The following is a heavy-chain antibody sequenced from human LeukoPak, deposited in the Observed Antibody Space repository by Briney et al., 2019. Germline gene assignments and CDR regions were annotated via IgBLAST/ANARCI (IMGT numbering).Heavy chain of an antibody. CDR1: GGSLSSRNYY. CDR2: ISYSGST. Sequence: SETLSLTCSVSGGSLSSRNYYWVWIRQPPGQGLEWIGSISYSGSTYYNPSLQSLATILVDTPNNQFYLRVRSVTAEDTALYYCARHLAYDFWSGPSPSFDYWGQGALVTVSS. D-gene: IGHD3-3*01. J-gene: IGHJ4*02. CDR3: ARHLAYDFWSGPSPSFDY. V-gene: IGHV4-39*01.